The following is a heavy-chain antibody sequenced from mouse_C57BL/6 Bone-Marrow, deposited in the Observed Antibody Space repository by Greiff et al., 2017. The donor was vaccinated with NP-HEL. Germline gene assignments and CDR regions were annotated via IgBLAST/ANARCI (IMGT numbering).Heavy chain of an antibody. CDR1: GYTFTDYY. CDR3: ARRRRRREVDYYAMDY. V-gene: IGHV1-19*01. J-gene: IGHJ4*01. D-gene: IGHD1-1*01. CDR2: INPYNGGT. Sequence: EVQLQQSGPVLVKPGASVKMSCKASGYTFTDYYMNWVKQSHGKSLEWIGVINPYNGGTSYNQKFKGKATLTVDKSSSTAYMELNSLTSEDSAVYYCARRRRRREVDYYAMDYWGQGTSVTVSS.